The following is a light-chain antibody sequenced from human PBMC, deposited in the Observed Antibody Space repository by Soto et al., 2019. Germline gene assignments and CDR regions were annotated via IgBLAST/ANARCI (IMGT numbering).Light chain of an antibody. CDR3: QQYNILYT. V-gene: IGKV1-5*01. CDR1: QSIGSW. J-gene: IGKJ2*01. CDR2: AVS. Sequence: DIQMTQSPSTLSASVGDRVTISCRASQSIGSWLAWYQQKPGKAPKLLIYAVSNLESGVPSRFSGSGSGTEFTLTISRLQPDDFATYDCQQYNILYTFGQGTKLESK.